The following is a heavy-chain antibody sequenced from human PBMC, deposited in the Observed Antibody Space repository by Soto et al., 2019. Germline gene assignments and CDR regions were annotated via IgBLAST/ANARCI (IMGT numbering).Heavy chain of an antibody. CDR3: AKVAPLGDSSWYGDYYGMDV. D-gene: IGHD6-13*01. V-gene: IGHV3-9*01. CDR2: ISWNSGSI. Sequence: EVQLVESGGGLVQPGRSLRLSCAASGFTFDDYAMHWVRQAPGKGLEWVSGISWNSGSIGYADSVKGRFTISRDNAKNSLYLQMNSLRAEDTALYYCAKVAPLGDSSWYGDYYGMDVWGQGTTVTVSS. CDR1: GFTFDDYA. J-gene: IGHJ6*02.